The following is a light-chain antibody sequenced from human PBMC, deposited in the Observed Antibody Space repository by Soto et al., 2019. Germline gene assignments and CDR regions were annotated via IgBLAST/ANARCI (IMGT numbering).Light chain of an antibody. J-gene: IGKJ1*01. Sequence: DIQMTQSPSSLSASVGDRVTITCRAGRSISNYLNWYQQKSGKVPRLLIYAASSLQPGVPSRFSGTGTGTAFTLPITSLQPEDSATYYCQQSYSVPRFGPGTRVDLK. CDR2: AAS. CDR3: QQSYSVPR. V-gene: IGKV1-39*01. CDR1: RSISNY.